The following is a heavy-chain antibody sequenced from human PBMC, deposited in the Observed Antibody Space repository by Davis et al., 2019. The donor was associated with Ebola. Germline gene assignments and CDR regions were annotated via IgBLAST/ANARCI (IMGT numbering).Heavy chain of an antibody. CDR3: ARLHNWNGLDY. D-gene: IGHD1-20*01. V-gene: IGHV4-59*08. Sequence: MPSETLSLTCTVSGGSISSYYWSWIRQPPGKGLEWIGYIYYSGSTDYNPSLESRVTISMDTYKNQFSLKLTSVTAADTAMYYCARLHNWNGLDYWGQGTLVTVSS. J-gene: IGHJ4*02. CDR1: GGSISSYY. CDR2: IYYSGST.